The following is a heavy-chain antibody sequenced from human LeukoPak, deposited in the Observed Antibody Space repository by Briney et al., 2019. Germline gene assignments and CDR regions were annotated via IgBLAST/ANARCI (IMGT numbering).Heavy chain of an antibody. J-gene: IGHJ4*02. V-gene: IGHV3-7*01. CDR2: IKEDGTRK. CDR3: ARDIRDGASYYFDY. D-gene: IGHD5-24*01. CDR1: GFTFSSHW. Sequence: TGGSLRLSCAASGFTFSSHWMTWVRQAPGKGLERVANIKEDGTRKNYVDSVKGRFTISRDNAKNSLYLQMSGLRAEDTAVYSCARDIRDGASYYFDYWGQGTLVTVSS.